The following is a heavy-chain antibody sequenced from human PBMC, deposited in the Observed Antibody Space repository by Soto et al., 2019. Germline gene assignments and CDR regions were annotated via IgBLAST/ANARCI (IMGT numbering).Heavy chain of an antibody. CDR3: ARAYPLGACYKHDVYKGGLDF. J-gene: IGHJ6*02. CDR2: ISDYNGET. D-gene: IGHD2-21*02. V-gene: IGHV1-18*04. Sequence: QIRLEQSESEVKKPGASVRVSCKASGYTFATYGFSWVRQAPGQGREWMGWISDYNGETRLAERLQGRVTMTTDTAPATWYMALRSLRTDDTAVYYCARAYPLGACYKHDVYKGGLDFWGQGTTIIVSS. CDR1: GYTFATYG.